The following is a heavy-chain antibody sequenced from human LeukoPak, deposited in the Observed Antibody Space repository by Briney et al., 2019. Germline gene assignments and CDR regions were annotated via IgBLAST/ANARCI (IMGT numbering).Heavy chain of an antibody. J-gene: IGHJ5*02. CDR1: GGSFSGYY. CDR3: AREQIVLRYFDWLPGWFDP. Sequence: SDTLSLTCAVYGGSFSGYYWSWIRQPPGKGLEWIGEINHSGGTNYNPSLKSRVTRSVDTSKNQFSLKLSSVTAADTAVYYTAREQIVLRYFDWLPGWFDPWGQGTLVTVSS. V-gene: IGHV4-34*01. CDR2: INHSGGT. D-gene: IGHD3-9*01.